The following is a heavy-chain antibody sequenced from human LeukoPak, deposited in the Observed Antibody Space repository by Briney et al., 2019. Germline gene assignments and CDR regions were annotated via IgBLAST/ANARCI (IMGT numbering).Heavy chain of an antibody. CDR2: LHRDGGT. D-gene: IGHD3-10*01. CDR1: GFTFSSYW. CDR3: ARADYSGTYYSPFDY. J-gene: IGHJ4*02. Sequence: GGSLRLSCAASGFTFSSYWMSWVRQAPGKGLEWVSVLHRDGGTYYADSVKGRFTISGDISGDISKNTVSLQMDSLRVEDTAVYFCARADYSGTYYSPFDYWGQGTLVSVSP. V-gene: IGHV3-66*01.